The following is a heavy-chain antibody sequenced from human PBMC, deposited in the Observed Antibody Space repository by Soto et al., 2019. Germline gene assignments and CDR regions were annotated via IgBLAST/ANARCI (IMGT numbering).Heavy chain of an antibody. Sequence: EVQLLESGGDLVKPGGSLRLSCAASGFTFTSYAMSWIRQAPGKGLEWVSAITGGGDNTYYADSVKGRFTISSDNSKNTLYLQMNSLRAEDTAFYYCTQDGGSRDWLTVNWGQGTLVTVSS. CDR3: TQDGGSRDWLTVN. J-gene: IGHJ4*02. D-gene: IGHD3-9*01. CDR1: GFTFTSYA. CDR2: ITGGGDNT. V-gene: IGHV3-23*01.